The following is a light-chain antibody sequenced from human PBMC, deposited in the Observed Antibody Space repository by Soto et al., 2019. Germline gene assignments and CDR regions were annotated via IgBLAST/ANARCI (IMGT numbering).Light chain of an antibody. Sequence: DIQMTQSPSSLSASVGDRVTITCRASQGISNYLVWYQQKQGQVPKLLIYAASTLQSGVPARFSGSGSGTDFTLTISSLQPEDVATYYCQHYNGAPWTFGQGTKLEIK. CDR2: AAS. CDR3: QHYNGAPWT. CDR1: QGISNY. V-gene: IGKV1-27*01. J-gene: IGKJ1*01.